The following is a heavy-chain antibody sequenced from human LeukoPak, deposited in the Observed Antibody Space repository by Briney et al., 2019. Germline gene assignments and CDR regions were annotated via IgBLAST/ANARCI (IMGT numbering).Heavy chain of an antibody. D-gene: IGHD1-26*01. V-gene: IGHV1-18*01. CDR3: ARSTLPSGILN. Sequence: ASVKVSCKASGYTFSSYDISWVRQAPGQGLEWMGWINAYSGNTNYAQKFQGRVTMTRDTSTSTAYMEVRSLRSDDTAVYYCARSTLPSGILNWGLGTLVTVSS. CDR1: GYTFSSYD. CDR2: INAYSGNT. J-gene: IGHJ4*02.